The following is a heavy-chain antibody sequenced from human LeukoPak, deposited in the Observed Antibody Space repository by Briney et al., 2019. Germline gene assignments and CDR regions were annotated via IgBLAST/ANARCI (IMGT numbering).Heavy chain of an antibody. CDR3: ARDSGYSYGYPFDY. J-gene: IGHJ4*02. CDR2: ISSSSSYI. Sequence: PGGSLRLSCAASGFTFSSYSMNWVHQAPGKGLEWVSSISSSSSYIYYADSVKGRFTISRDNAKNSLYLQMNSLRAEDTAVYYCARDSGYSYGYPFDYWGQGTLVTVSS. D-gene: IGHD5-18*01. CDR1: GFTFSSYS. V-gene: IGHV3-21*01.